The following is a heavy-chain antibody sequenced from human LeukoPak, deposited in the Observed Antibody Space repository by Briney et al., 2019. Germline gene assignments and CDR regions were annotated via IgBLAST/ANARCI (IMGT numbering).Heavy chain of an antibody. Sequence: PGGSLRLSCAASGFTFSSYSMNWVRQAPGKGLEWVSYISSSGSTIYYADSVKGRFTISRDNAKNSLYLQMNSLRAEDTAVYYCARDGCSSTSCSGGDYYYYMDVWGKGTTVTVSS. D-gene: IGHD2-2*01. CDR2: ISSSGSTI. J-gene: IGHJ6*03. CDR1: GFTFSSYS. CDR3: ARDGCSSTSCSGGDYYYYMDV. V-gene: IGHV3-48*04.